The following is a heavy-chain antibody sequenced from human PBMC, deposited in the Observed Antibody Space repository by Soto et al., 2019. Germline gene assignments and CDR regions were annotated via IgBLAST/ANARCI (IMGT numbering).Heavy chain of an antibody. CDR1: GYNFTRFG. V-gene: IGHV1-18*01. D-gene: IGHD6-13*01. Sequence: QFQLVQSGAEVKKPGASVKVSCKASGYNFTRFGISWVRQAPGHGLGWMGWMGAHSGHTRQAQKFQGRLTMTTDASMNTTYIGLRSLTSDDTALYYFGTEWQPLAQEDYDEFNGMDVWGQGTTVIVSS. CDR3: GTEWQPLAQEDYDEFNGMDV. J-gene: IGHJ6*02. CDR2: MGAHSGHT.